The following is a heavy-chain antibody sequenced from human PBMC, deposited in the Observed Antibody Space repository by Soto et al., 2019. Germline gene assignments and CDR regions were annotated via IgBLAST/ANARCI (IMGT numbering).Heavy chain of an antibody. D-gene: IGHD2-2*01. CDR2: IRSNSSSR. Sequence: GGSLRLSCTASGFTFSIFSMNWVRQAPGKGLGWVSYIRSNSSSRYYADSVKGRFTISSDNAKNSLYLQMNSLRAEDTAVYYCARMSSTLSPGSWGQGTLVTVSS. V-gene: IGHV3-48*04. J-gene: IGHJ5*02. CDR1: GFTFSIFS. CDR3: ARMSSTLSPGS.